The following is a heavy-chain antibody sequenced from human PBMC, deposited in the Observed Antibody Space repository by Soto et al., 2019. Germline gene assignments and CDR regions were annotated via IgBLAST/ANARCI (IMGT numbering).Heavy chain of an antibody. CDR2: ISWDDDE. J-gene: IGHJ4*02. CDR1: GFTVTTTGVG. CDR3: AHCNVAGSYQYYFQF. V-gene: IGHV2-5*02. Sequence: QIILKESGPTLVKPTQTLTLTCTLSGFTVTTTGVGVGWIRQPPGKALEWLALISWDDDERYRPSLKSRLSITKDTSKNQVVLTMTNVDPVDTATYYCAHCNVAGSYQYYFQFWGQGALVTVSS. D-gene: IGHD1-26*01.